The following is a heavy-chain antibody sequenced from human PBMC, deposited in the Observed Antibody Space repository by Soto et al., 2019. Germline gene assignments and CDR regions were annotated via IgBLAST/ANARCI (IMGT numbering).Heavy chain of an antibody. J-gene: IGHJ4*02. CDR2: ISGSGGST. CDR1: GLTFSSYA. Sequence: EVLLLESGGGLVQPGGSLRLSCVASGLTFSSYAMSWVRQATGKGLEWVSAISGSGGSTYYADSVKGRFTIARDNSKNTLYLQMNSLRAEDTAVYYCAKVLGAVAGTFDYWGQGTLVAVSS. V-gene: IGHV3-23*01. D-gene: IGHD6-19*01. CDR3: AKVLGAVAGTFDY.